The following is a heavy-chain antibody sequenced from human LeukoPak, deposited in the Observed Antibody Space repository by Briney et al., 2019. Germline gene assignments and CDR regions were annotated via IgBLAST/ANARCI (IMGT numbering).Heavy chain of an antibody. CDR1: GYTFTSYY. Sequence: ASVKVSCKASGYTFTSYYMHWVRQAPGQGLEWMGIINPSGGSTSYAQKFQGRVTMTRDTSTSTVYMELSSLRSVDTAVYYCARGSVVVVTAILSLGYWGQGTLVTVSS. CDR3: ARGSVVVVTAILSLGY. CDR2: INPSGGST. J-gene: IGHJ4*02. D-gene: IGHD2-21*02. V-gene: IGHV1-46*01.